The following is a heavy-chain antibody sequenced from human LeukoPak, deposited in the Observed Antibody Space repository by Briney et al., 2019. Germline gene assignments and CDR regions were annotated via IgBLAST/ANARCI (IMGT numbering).Heavy chain of an antibody. CDR2: IKSKTDGGTT. J-gene: IGHJ4*02. V-gene: IGHV3-15*01. D-gene: IGHD3-10*01. CDR3: TTGRKLLWFGESQERYFDY. CDR1: GFTFSNAW. Sequence: GGYLRLYCAASGFTFSNAWMSWVRQAPGKGLEWVGRIKSKTDGGTTDYAAPVKGRFTISRDDSKNTLYLQMNSLKTEDTAVYYCTTGRKLLWFGESQERYFDYWGQGTLVTVSS.